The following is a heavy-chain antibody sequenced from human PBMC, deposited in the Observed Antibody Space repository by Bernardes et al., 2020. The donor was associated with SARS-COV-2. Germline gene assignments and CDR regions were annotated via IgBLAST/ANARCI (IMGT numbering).Heavy chain of an antibody. V-gene: IGHV4-4*02. CDR2: FYHSGGT. J-gene: IGHJ4*02. CDR3: ARVAQYYHDSSGYPPYFFDS. CDR1: GGSITNNNW. Sequence: SETLSLTCAVSGGSITNNNWWSWVRQPPGKGLEWIGEFYHSGGTNFNPSLKSRVTMSVDKSRNQFSLKLTSVTAADTAVYYCARVAQYYHDSSGYPPYFFDSWGQGTLVTVSS. D-gene: IGHD3-22*01.